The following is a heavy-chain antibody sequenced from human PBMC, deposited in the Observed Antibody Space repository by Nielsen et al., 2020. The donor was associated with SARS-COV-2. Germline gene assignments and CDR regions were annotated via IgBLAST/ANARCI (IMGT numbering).Heavy chain of an antibody. V-gene: IGHV3-33*01. CDR2: IWYDGSNK. Sequence: GESLKISCAASGFTFSSYGMHWVRQAPGKGLEWVAVIWYDGSNKYYADSVKGRFTISRDNSKNTLYLQMNSLRAEDTAVYYCARDNDFWSGYYLDYWGQGTLVTVS. CDR3: ARDNDFWSGYYLDY. J-gene: IGHJ4*02. D-gene: IGHD3-3*01. CDR1: GFTFSSYG.